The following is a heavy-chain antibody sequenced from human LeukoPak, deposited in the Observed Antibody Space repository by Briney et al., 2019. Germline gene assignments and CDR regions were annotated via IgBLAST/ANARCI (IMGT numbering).Heavy chain of an antibody. Sequence: GGSLRLSCVVSGFSFSDYLMSWVRQAPGKGLEWVANIKKDGSEKYYVDSVKGRFTISRDNAKNSLYLQMNSLRAEDTAVYYCAREGCCGSRCYSSTPSWYYYYMDVWGRGTTVTVSS. CDR1: GFSFSDYL. CDR2: IKKDGSEK. CDR3: AREGCCGSRCYSSTPSWYYYYMDV. V-gene: IGHV3-7*01. D-gene: IGHD2-21*02. J-gene: IGHJ6*03.